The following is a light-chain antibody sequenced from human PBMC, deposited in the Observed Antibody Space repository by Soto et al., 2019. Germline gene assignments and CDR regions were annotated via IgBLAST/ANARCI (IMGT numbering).Light chain of an antibody. J-gene: IGLJ3*02. CDR3: AAWGDNLNGWV. V-gene: IGLV1-44*01. CDR2: DNI. Sequence: QSVLTQPPSAYGTPGQRVTISCSGTSSNIGNNAVNWYQQFAGTAPKLLIYDNIQRPSGVPDRFSGSKSGTSASLAISGLQSEDEADYYCAAWGDNLNGWVFGGGTKVTVL. CDR1: SSNIGNNA.